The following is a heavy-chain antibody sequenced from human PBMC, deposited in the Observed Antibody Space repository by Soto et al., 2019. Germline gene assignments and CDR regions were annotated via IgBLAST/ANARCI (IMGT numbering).Heavy chain of an antibody. CDR2: IIPIFGTA. D-gene: IGHD6-19*01. CDR1: GGTFSSYA. CDR3: ARDQEQWLARGWFDP. Sequence: QVQLVQSGAEVKKPGSSVKVSCKASGGTFSSYAISWVRQAPGQGLEWMGGIIPIFGTANYAQKFQGRVTITADESTRTAYMDLSSLRAEDTAVYYCARDQEQWLARGWFDPWGQGTLVTVSS. V-gene: IGHV1-69*01. J-gene: IGHJ5*02.